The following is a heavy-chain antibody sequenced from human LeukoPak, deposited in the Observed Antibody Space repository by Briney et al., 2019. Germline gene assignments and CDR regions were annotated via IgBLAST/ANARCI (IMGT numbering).Heavy chain of an antibody. Sequence: ASVKVSCKVSGYTLTELSMHWVRQAHGKGLEWMGGFDPEDGETIYAQKFQGRVTMTEDTSTDTAYMELSSLRSEDTAVYYCATSSIVVVPAAPFDYWGQGTLVTVSS. CDR3: ATSSIVVVPAAPFDY. CDR1: GYTLTELS. V-gene: IGHV1-24*01. D-gene: IGHD2-2*01. CDR2: FDPEDGET. J-gene: IGHJ4*02.